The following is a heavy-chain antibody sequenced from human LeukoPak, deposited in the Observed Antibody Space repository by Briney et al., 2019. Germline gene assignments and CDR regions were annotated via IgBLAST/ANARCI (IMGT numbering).Heavy chain of an antibody. CDR2: IIPIFGTA. J-gene: IGHJ6*02. CDR3: ARGGDLYYYYYGMDV. Sequence: SVKVSCKASGGTFNSYAISWVRQAPGQGLEWMGGIIPIFGTANYAQKFQGRVTITADESTSTAYMELSSLRSEDTAVYYCARGGDLYYYYYGMDVWGQGTTVTVSS. D-gene: IGHD2-21*02. CDR1: GGTFNSYA. V-gene: IGHV1-69*13.